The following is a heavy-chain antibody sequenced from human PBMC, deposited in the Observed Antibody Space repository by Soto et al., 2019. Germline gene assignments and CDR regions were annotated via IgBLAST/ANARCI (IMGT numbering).Heavy chain of an antibody. CDR3: TTDSSGWKAFPFDY. CDR1: GFTFSNAW. Sequence: GGSLRLSCAASGFTFSNAWMSWVRQAPGKGLEWVGRIKSKTDGGTTDYAAPVKGRFTISRDDSKNTLYLQMNSLKTEDTAVYYCTTDSSGWKAFPFDYWGQGTLVTVSS. J-gene: IGHJ4*02. CDR2: IKSKTDGGTT. D-gene: IGHD6-19*01. V-gene: IGHV3-15*01.